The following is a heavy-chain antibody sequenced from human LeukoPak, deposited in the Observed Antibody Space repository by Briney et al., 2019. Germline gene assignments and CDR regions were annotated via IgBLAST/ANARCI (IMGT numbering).Heavy chain of an antibody. CDR2: ISPDGKNK. J-gene: IGHJ3*02. CDR1: GFTFSNYL. Sequence: GGSLRLSCAASGFTFSNYLMHWVRQVPGKGLDWVAVISPDGKNKYYADSVQGRFTISRDNSKNTLYLQMNSLRAEDTAVYYCARGEYCSSTSCYLSDALDIWGQGTMVTVSS. V-gene: IGHV3-30*14. D-gene: IGHD2-2*01. CDR3: ARGEYCSSTSCYLSDALDI.